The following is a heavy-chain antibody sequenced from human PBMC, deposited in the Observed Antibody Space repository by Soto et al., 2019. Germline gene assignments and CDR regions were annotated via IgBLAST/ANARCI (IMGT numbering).Heavy chain of an antibody. CDR3: ASSLRYSNQFDY. V-gene: IGHV4-34*01. J-gene: IGHJ4*02. D-gene: IGHD4-4*01. Sequence: SETLSVTCAVHGGSFGGDYWDWIRQPPGKGLEWIGEVNHGGTSNYNPSLKSRAIISVDTSKNQFSLKLTSVTAEDTAVYYCASSLRYSNQFDYWGQGTLVTVS. CDR1: GGSFGGDY. CDR2: VNHGGTS.